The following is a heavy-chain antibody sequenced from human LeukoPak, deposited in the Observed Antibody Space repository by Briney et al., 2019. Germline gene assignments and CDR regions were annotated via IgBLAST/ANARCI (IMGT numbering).Heavy chain of an antibody. CDR2: INPNSGGT. Sequence: ASVKVSCXASGYTFTGYYMHWVRQAPGQGLEWMGWINPNSGGTNYAQKFQGRVTMTRDTSISTAYMELSRLRSDDTAVYYCARGVVVVAATDYWGQGTLVTVSS. CDR1: GYTFTGYY. D-gene: IGHD2-15*01. V-gene: IGHV1-2*02. J-gene: IGHJ4*02. CDR3: ARGVVVVAATDY.